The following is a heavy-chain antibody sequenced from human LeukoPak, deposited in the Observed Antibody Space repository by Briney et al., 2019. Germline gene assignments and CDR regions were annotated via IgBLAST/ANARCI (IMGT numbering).Heavy chain of an antibody. J-gene: IGHJ4*02. V-gene: IGHV3-48*03. CDR1: GFTFSSYE. CDR2: ISSSGSTI. D-gene: IGHD2-2*01. Sequence: GGSLRLSCAASGFTFSSYEMNWVRQAPGKGLEWVSYISSSGSTIYYADSVKGRFTISRDNAKNPLYLQMNSLRAEDTAVYYCARAPLLGYCSSTSCFYFDYWGQGTLVTVSS. CDR3: ARAPLLGYCSSTSCFYFDY.